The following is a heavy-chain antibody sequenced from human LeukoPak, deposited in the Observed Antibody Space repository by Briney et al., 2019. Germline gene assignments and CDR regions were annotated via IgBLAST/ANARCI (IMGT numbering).Heavy chain of an antibody. Sequence: PGGSLRLSCAASGFTFSSCWMSWVRQAPGKGLEWVANIRQDGSDKYYVDSVEGRFTISRDNAKNSLYLQMNSLRAEDTAIYYCARDGGTGIPFDYWGQGTLVTVSS. V-gene: IGHV3-7*01. CDR1: GFTFSSCW. CDR2: IRQDGSDK. CDR3: ARDGGTGIPFDY. D-gene: IGHD1-1*01. J-gene: IGHJ4*02.